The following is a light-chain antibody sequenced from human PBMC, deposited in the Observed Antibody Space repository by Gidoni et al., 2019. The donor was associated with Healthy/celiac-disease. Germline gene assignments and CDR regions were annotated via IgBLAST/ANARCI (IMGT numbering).Light chain of an antibody. CDR2: DAS. CDR1: QDISNY. V-gene: IGKV1-33*01. CDR3: QQYDNLP. Sequence: DIQKNQSPSSLSASVGDRVTITCQASQDISNYLNWYQQKPGKAPKLLIYDASNLETGVPSRFSGSGSGTDFTFTISSLQPEDIATYYCQQYDNLPFGQGTRLEIK. J-gene: IGKJ5*01.